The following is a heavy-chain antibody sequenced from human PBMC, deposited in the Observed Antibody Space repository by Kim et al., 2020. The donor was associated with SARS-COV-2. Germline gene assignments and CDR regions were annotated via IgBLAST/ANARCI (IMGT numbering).Heavy chain of an antibody. J-gene: IGHJ4*02. Sequence: ASVKVSCKVSGYTLTELSMHWVRQAPGKGLEWMGGFDSEDGETIYAQKFQGRVTMTEDTSTDTAYMELSSLRSEDTAVYYCATAGWTYYYDSSGSRGFDYWGQGTLVTVSS. CDR2: FDSEDGET. CDR1: GYTLTELS. V-gene: IGHV1-24*01. CDR3: ATAGWTYYYDSSGSRGFDY. D-gene: IGHD3-22*01.